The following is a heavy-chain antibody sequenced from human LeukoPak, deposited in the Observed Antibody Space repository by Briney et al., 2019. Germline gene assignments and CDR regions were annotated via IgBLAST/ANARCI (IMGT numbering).Heavy chain of an antibody. J-gene: IGHJ4*02. V-gene: IGHV3-23*01. CDR3: AKHFYDGTGSLFDY. CDR1: GFTFSSYG. CDR2: ICGSDGHT. D-gene: IGHD3-22*01. Sequence: GGTLRLFCVASGFTFSSYGMSWGRQAPGKGLEWVSAICGSDGHTYYADSVKCRFTISRDNSNNTLYLQMNGLRAEDTAVYYCAKHFYDGTGSLFDYWGQGTLVTVSS.